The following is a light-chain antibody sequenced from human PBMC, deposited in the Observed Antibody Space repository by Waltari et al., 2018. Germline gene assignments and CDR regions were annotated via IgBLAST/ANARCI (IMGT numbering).Light chain of an antibody. J-gene: IGLJ3*02. CDR3: QVWDSNNDHWV. Sequence: SYVVTQAPSVSVAPGTTARITCGGNNIGSQSVNWYRQKPGQAPVLVMYYDKDRPSGIPERFSGSNSGNTATLIISRVEAGDEADYYCQVWDSNNDHWVFGGGTRLTV. V-gene: IGLV3-21*04. CDR1: NIGSQS. CDR2: YDK.